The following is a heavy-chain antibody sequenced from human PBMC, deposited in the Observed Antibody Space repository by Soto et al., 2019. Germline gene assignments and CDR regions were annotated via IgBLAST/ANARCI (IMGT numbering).Heavy chain of an antibody. J-gene: IGHJ3*02. CDR2: ISGSGGST. D-gene: IGHD3-3*01. Sequence: EVQLLESGGGLVQPGGSLRLSCAASGFTFSSYAMSWVRQAPGKGLEWVSAISGSGGSTYYADSVKGRFTISRDNSKNTLYLQLNSLRAEDTAVYYCAKAIDYDFWSGTRHDAIDIWGQGTMVTVSS. CDR1: GFTFSSYA. CDR3: AKAIDYDFWSGTRHDAIDI. V-gene: IGHV3-23*01.